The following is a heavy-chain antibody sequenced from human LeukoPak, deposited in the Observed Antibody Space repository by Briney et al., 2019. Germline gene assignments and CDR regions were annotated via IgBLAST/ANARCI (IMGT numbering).Heavy chain of an antibody. CDR3: ARDSSPGRAAPDY. V-gene: IGHV4-4*07. D-gene: IGHD2-15*01. CDR2: IYTSGSP. Sequence: ETLSLTCPVSGGSISSYYWSWIRQPAGKGLEWIGRIYTSGSPNYNPSLKSRVTISVDKSKNQFSLKLSSVTAADTAVYYCARDSSPGRAAPDYWGQGTLVTVSS. CDR1: GGSISSYY. J-gene: IGHJ4*02.